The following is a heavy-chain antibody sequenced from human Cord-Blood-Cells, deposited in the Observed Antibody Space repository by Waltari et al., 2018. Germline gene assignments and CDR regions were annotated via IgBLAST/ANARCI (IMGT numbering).Heavy chain of an antibody. D-gene: IGHD3-10*01. Sequence: QVQLVQSGAEVKKPGSSVKVSCKASGGTFSSYAISWVRPAPGQGLEWMGGIIPIFGTANYAQKFQGRVTITADESTSTAYMELSSLRSEDTAVYYCARDPGNYYGSGSYHNYFDYWGQGTLVTVSS. J-gene: IGHJ4*02. V-gene: IGHV1-69*01. CDR3: ARDPGNYYGSGSYHNYFDY. CDR1: GGTFSSYA. CDR2: IIPIFGTA.